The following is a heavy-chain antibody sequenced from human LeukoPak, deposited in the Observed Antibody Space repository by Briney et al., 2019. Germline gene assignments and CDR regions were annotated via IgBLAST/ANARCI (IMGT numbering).Heavy chain of an antibody. CDR3: ARDLGPGVFDY. CDR1: GGTFSRYA. Sequence: GSSVKVCCKASGGTFSRYAISWVRQAPGQGLEWMGGIIPIFGTANYAQKLQGRVTITTDESTSTAYMELSSLRSEDTAVYYCARDLGPGVFDYWGQGTLVTVSS. V-gene: IGHV1-69*05. CDR2: IIPIFGTA. D-gene: IGHD3/OR15-3a*01. J-gene: IGHJ4*02.